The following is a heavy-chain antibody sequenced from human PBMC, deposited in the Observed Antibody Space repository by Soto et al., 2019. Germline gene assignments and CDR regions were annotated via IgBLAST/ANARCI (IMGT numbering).Heavy chain of an antibody. CDR1: GFTFSSYW. CDR3: ARDRARSYYYDTSGLAGLDY. D-gene: IGHD3-22*01. V-gene: IGHV3-7*03. CDR2: IKQDGSEK. Sequence: VGSLRLSCAASGFTFSSYWMSWVRQAPGKGLEWVANIKQDGSEKYYVDSVKGRFTISRDNAKNSLYLQMNSLRAEDTAVYYCARDRARSYYYDTSGLAGLDYWGQGTLVTVSS. J-gene: IGHJ4*02.